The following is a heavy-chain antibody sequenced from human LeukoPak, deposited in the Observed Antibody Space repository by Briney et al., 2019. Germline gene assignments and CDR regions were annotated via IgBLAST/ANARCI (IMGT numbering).Heavy chain of an antibody. V-gene: IGHV3-49*04. Sequence: GRSLSLSCTASGFTFCDYAMSWVRQAPGKGLEGIGFIRSKAYGGTTEYAASVKGRFTISRDDSKSIAYLQMNSLKTEDTAVYYCTTLIVVVPAAIDYWGQGTLVTVSS. D-gene: IGHD2-2*01. CDR2: IRSKAYGGTT. CDR3: TTLIVVVPAAIDY. CDR1: GFTFCDYA. J-gene: IGHJ4*02.